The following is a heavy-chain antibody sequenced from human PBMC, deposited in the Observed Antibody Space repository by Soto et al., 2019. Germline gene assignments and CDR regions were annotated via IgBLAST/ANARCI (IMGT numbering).Heavy chain of an antibody. J-gene: IGHJ6*02. Sequence: QVQLQQWGAGLLKPSETLSLTCAVYGGSFSGYYWSWIRQPPGKGLEWIGEINHSGSTNYNPSLKSRVTISVDTSKNQFPLKLSSVTAADTAVYYCARDLYDFWSGYSNYYYYGMDVWGQGTTVTVSS. CDR3: ARDLYDFWSGYSNYYYYGMDV. CDR1: GGSFSGYY. D-gene: IGHD3-3*01. CDR2: INHSGST. V-gene: IGHV4-34*01.